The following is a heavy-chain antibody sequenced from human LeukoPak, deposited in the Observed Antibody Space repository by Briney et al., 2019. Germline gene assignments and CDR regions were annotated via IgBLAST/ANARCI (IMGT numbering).Heavy chain of an antibody. CDR1: GFTFSSYA. CDR3: ARSSGYKPRPDY. Sequence: GGSLRLSCAASGFTFSSYAMSWVRQAPGKGPEWVSVISGSGGKTYYGDSVKGRFTISRDNAKNSLYLQMNSLRAEDTAVYYCARSSGYKPRPDYWGQGTLVTVSS. CDR2: ISGSGGKT. J-gene: IGHJ4*02. V-gene: IGHV3-23*01. D-gene: IGHD3-22*01.